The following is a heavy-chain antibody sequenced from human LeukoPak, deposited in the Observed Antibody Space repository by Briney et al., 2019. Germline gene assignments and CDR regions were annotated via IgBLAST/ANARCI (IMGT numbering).Heavy chain of an antibody. V-gene: IGHV1-8*01. CDR3: ARGFFESYYYYYGMDV. J-gene: IGHJ6*02. CDR2: MNPNSGNT. Sequence: GASVKVSCKASGYTFTSYDINWVRQATGQGLEWMVWMNPNSGNTGYAQKFQGRVTMTRNTSISTAYMELSSLRSEDTAVYYCARGFFESYYYYYGMDVWGQGTTVTVSS. CDR1: GYTFTSYD. D-gene: IGHD3-3*01.